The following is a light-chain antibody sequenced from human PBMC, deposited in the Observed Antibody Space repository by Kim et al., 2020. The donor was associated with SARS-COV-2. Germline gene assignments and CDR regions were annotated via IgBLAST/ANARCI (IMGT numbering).Light chain of an antibody. CDR2: EDD. Sequence: GETVTTACTRSSGSIDDNYVQWYQQRPGGVPTTVIYEDDQRPSGVSDRFSGSIDNSSNSASLTISGLKTEDEADYYCQSYNRSNVVFGGGTQLTVL. CDR1: SGSIDDNY. CDR3: QSYNRSNVV. V-gene: IGLV6-57*03. J-gene: IGLJ2*01.